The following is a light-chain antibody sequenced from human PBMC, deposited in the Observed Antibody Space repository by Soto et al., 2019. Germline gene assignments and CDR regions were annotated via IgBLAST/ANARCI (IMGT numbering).Light chain of an antibody. CDR3: QQYYSTPLT. CDR1: QSVLYSSNNRNY. Sequence: DIVMTQSPDSLAVSLGERATINCKSSQSVLYSSNNRNYLAWYQQKPGQPPKLIIYWASTRESGVPDRFSGSGSGIDFTLTINSLQAEDVAVYYCQQYYSTPLTFGGGSKVEIK. CDR2: WAS. J-gene: IGKJ4*01. V-gene: IGKV4-1*01.